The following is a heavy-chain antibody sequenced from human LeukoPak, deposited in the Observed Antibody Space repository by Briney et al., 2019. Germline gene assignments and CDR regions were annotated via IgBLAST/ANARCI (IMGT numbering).Heavy chain of an antibody. J-gene: IGHJ4*02. CDR1: GGSISSYY. CDR2: IYYSGST. V-gene: IGHV4-59*01. CDR3: ARADPHTYGYFQRY. D-gene: IGHD5-18*01. Sequence: SETLSLTCTVSGGSISSYYWTWIRQPPGKGLEWIGYIYYSGSTNYNPPLKSRVTISVDTSKNQFSLKLSSVTAADTAVYYCARADPHTYGYFQRYWGQGTLVSVSS.